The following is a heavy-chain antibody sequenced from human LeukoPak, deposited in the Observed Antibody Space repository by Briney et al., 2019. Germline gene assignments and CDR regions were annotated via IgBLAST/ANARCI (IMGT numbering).Heavy chain of an antibody. Sequence: PSETLSLTCTVSGGSISSSSYYWGWIRQPPGKGLEWIGNIYYSGSTYYNPSLKSRVTISVDTSKKQLSLRLSSVTAADTAVYYCAKEAPTDYAFDIWGQGTMVTVS. D-gene: IGHD3/OR15-3a*01. J-gene: IGHJ3*02. CDR3: AKEAPTDYAFDI. V-gene: IGHV4-39*07. CDR1: GGSISSSSYY. CDR2: IYYSGST.